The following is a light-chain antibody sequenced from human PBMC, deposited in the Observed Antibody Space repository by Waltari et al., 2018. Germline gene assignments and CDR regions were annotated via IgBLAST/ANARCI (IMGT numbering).Light chain of an antibody. J-gene: IGLJ2*01. CDR1: SSDVGGYDY. Sequence: QSALTQPRSVSGSPGQSVTISCTGTSSDVGGYDYVSWYRHHPGKAPQVMIYEVTNRPSGVPDRFSGSRSGNTASLTISGLQADDEATYYCCSYAGTYTYVLFGGGTKLTVL. CDR3: CSYAGTYTYVL. CDR2: EVT. V-gene: IGLV2-11*01.